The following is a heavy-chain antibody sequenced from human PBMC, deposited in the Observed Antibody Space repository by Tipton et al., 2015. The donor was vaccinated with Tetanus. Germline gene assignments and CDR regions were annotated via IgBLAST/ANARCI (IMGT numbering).Heavy chain of an antibody. D-gene: IGHD5-18*01. CDR3: ATQGNTWIQTLRGFDI. Sequence: TLSLTCAVYGGSFSGYYWSWIRQPPGKGLERIGEINHSGSTNYNPSLKSRVTISVDTSKNQFSLKLTSVTAGDTAMYYCATQGNTWIQTLRGFDIWGQGTMVTVSS. CDR1: GGSFSGYY. CDR2: INHSGST. V-gene: IGHV4-34*01. J-gene: IGHJ3*02.